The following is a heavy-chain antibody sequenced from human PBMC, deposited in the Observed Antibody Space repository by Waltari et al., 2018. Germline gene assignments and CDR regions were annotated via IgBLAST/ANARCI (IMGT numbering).Heavy chain of an antibody. J-gene: IGHJ4*02. CDR1: GGSFSGYY. Sequence: QVQLQQLGAGLLKPSETLSLTCAVYGGSFSGYYWSWIRQPPGKGLEWIGEINHSGSTNYNPSLKSRVTISVDTSKNQFSLKLSSVTAADTAVYYCARGFPRYCSGGSCDDYWGQGTLVTVSS. D-gene: IGHD2-15*01. V-gene: IGHV4-34*01. CDR2: INHSGST. CDR3: ARGFPRYCSGGSCDDY.